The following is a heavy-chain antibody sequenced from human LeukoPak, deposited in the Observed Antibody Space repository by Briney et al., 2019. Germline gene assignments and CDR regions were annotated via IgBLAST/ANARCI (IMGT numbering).Heavy chain of an antibody. V-gene: IGHV4-34*01. Sequence: SETLSLTCAVYGGSFSGYYWSWIRQPPGKGLEWIGEINHSGSTNYNPSLKSRVTISVDTSKNQFSLKLSSVTAADTAVYYCATRYGSGSYTSYWGQGTLVTVSP. D-gene: IGHD3-10*01. CDR2: INHSGST. CDR1: GGSFSGYY. J-gene: IGHJ4*02. CDR3: ATRYGSGSYTSY.